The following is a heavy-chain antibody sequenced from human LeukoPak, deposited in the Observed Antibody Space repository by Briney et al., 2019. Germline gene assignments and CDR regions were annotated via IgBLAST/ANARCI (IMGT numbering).Heavy chain of an antibody. CDR1: GGSIGTYY. CDR2: IYVTGST. CDR3: ARHIGGGIEDMDV. Sequence: SETLSLTCTVSGGSIGTYYWSWIRQSPGKGLEWIGYIYVTGSTRYNPYLQSRVTISVDTSRNQFFLKMSTVTAADTAVYYCARHIGGGIEDMDVWGKGTKVTVSS. J-gene: IGHJ6*03. V-gene: IGHV4-59*08. D-gene: IGHD3-16*02.